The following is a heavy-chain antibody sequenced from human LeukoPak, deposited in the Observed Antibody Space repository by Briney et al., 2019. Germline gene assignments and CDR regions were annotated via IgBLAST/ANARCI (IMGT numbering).Heavy chain of an antibody. J-gene: IGHJ3*02. Sequence: GGSLRLSCAASGFTFSSYAMHWVRQAPGKGLEWVAVISYDGSNKYYADSVMGRFAISRDNSKNTLYLQMNNLRAEHTAVYYCARPNCGGDCSPQRDAFDIWGQGTMVTVSS. CDR1: GFTFSSYA. CDR2: ISYDGSNK. V-gene: IGHV3-30*09. D-gene: IGHD2-21*01. CDR3: ARPNCGGDCSPQRDAFDI.